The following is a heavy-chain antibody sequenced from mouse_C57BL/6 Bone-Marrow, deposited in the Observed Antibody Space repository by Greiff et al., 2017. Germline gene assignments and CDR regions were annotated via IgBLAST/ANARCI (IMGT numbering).Heavy chain of an antibody. V-gene: IGHV1-5*01. CDR3: IITTVVPPWYFDV. J-gene: IGHJ1*03. D-gene: IGHD1-1*01. CDR1: GYTFTSYW. CDR2: IYPGNSDT. Sequence: VQLQQSGTVLARPGASVKMSCKTSGYTFTSYWMHWVKQRPGQGLEWIGAIYPGNSDTSYNQKFKGKAKLTAVTSASTAYMELSSLTNEDSAVYYCIITTVVPPWYFDVWGTGTTVTVSS.